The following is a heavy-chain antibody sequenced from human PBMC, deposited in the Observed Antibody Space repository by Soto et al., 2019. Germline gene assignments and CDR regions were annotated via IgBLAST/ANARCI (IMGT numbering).Heavy chain of an antibody. CDR1: GYDFSAYD. CDR2: MNPINGAT. Sequence: SVEVSCRASGYDFSAYDINWVRQASGQGLEWMGWMNPINGATGSARRFQGRVSMTRNTATGTAYLELTSLRSDDSAVYYCGRGPSPRAPAGGTPYYYAMDVWGQGTTVTVSS. V-gene: IGHV1-8*02. CDR3: GRGPSPRAPAGGTPYYYAMDV. D-gene: IGHD6-13*01. J-gene: IGHJ6*02.